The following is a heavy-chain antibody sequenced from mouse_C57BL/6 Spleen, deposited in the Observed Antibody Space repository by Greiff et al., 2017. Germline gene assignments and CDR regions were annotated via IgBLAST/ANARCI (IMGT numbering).Heavy chain of an antibody. J-gene: IGHJ1*03. CDR1: GFTFSSYA. CDR2: ISSGGDYI. V-gene: IGHV5-9-1*02. D-gene: IGHD4-1*01. CDR3: TRGRTGTEYFDV. Sequence: EVKLVESGEGLVKPGGSLKLSCAASGFTFSSYAMSWVRQTPEKRLEWVAYISSGGDYIYYADTVKGRFTISRDNARNTLYLQMSSLKSEDTAMYYCTRGRTGTEYFDVWGTGTTVTVSS.